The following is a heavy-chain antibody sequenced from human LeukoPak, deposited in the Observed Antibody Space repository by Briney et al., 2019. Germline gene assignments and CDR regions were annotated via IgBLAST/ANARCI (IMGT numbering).Heavy chain of an antibody. Sequence: ASVKVSCKASGYTFTGYYMHWVRQAPGQGLEWMGWINPNSGGTNYAQKFQGWVTMTRDTSISTAYMELSRLRSDDTAVYYCARSSHTDTAMVFDYWGQGTLVTVSS. J-gene: IGHJ4*02. CDR2: INPNSGGT. CDR1: GYTFTGYY. D-gene: IGHD5-18*01. CDR3: ARSSHTDTAMVFDY. V-gene: IGHV1-2*04.